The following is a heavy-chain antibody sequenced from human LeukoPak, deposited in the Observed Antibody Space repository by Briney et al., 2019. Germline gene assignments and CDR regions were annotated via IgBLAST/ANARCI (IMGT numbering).Heavy chain of an antibody. CDR2: IIPIFGTA. D-gene: IGHD3-10*01. CDR3: ARNYYGSGSIPAAFDY. Sequence: SMKVSFKASGGTFSSYAISWVRQAPGQGLEWMGGIIPIFGTANYAQKFQGRVTITADESTSTAYMELSSLRSEDTAVYYCARNYYGSGSIPAAFDYWGQGTLITVSS. CDR1: GGTFSSYA. V-gene: IGHV1-69*13. J-gene: IGHJ4*02.